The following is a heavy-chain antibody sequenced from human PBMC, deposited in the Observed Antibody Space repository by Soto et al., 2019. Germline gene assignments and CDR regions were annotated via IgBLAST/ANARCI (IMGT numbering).Heavy chain of an antibody. D-gene: IGHD2-15*01. CDR3: ARGLRTGNYGMDV. CDR2: IIPMFETV. CDR1: GGTFDNYA. J-gene: IGHJ6*02. Sequence: SVKVSCKASGGTFDNYAVSWVRQAPGQGLEWMGGIIPMFETVNYAQRFQGRLTIAADESTSTAYMELTSLTSADTAIYFCARGLRTGNYGMDVWRQGTTVTVSS. V-gene: IGHV1-69*13.